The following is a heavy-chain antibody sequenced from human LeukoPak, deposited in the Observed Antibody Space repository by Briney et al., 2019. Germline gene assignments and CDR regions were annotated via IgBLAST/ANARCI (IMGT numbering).Heavy chain of an antibody. CDR3: SRGPNFKLPLTP. V-gene: IGHV4-61*02. CDR1: GGSISSGSYY. D-gene: IGHD1-7*01. Sequence: SETLSLTFTVPGGSISSGSYYWSGSRQPAGKGLEWIGRIYTTATTNYNPSLKSRVTFSVATSKNQFSLKLSSVTAADTAVYYCSRGPNFKLPLTPWGQGTLVTVSS. J-gene: IGHJ5*02. CDR2: IYTTATT.